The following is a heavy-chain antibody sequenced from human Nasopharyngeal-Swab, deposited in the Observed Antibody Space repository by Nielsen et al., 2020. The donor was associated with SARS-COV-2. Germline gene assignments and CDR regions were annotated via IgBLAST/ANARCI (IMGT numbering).Heavy chain of an antibody. Sequence: GESLKISCAASGFTFSNYAMTWVRQAPGKGLEWVSVISGSGGISHYADSVKGRFTISRDNSKNTMYLEMNSLRDEDTAVYYCARDIFDYWGQGTLVTVSS. J-gene: IGHJ4*02. V-gene: IGHV3-23*01. CDR1: GFTFSNYA. CDR2: ISGSGGIS. CDR3: ARDIFDY.